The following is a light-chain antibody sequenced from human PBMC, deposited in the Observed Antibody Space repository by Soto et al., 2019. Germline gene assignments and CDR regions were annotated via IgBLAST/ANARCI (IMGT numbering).Light chain of an antibody. CDR1: SSDVGYYNY. CDR3: CSYAGTYSFV. Sequence: QSALTQPRAVSGSPGQSVTISCTGTSSDVGYYNYVSWYQQHPGEAPKLMIYDVNKRPSGVPDRFSGSKSDNTASLTISGLQAEDEADYYCCSYAGTYSFVFATGTQLTVL. J-gene: IGLJ1*01. CDR2: DVN. V-gene: IGLV2-11*01.